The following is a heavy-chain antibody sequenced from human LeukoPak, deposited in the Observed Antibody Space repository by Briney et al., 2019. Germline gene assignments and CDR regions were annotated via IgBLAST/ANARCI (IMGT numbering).Heavy chain of an antibody. Sequence: TSETLSLTCAVSGGSISSSNWWSWVRQPPGKGLEWIGEIYHSGSTNYNPSLKSRVTISVDKSKNQFSLKLSSVTAADTAVYYCARDTTSIRGACGYWGQGTLVTVSS. D-gene: IGHD2/OR15-2a*01. J-gene: IGHJ4*02. CDR3: ARDTTSIRGACGY. CDR1: GGSISSSNW. CDR2: IYHSGST. V-gene: IGHV4-4*02.